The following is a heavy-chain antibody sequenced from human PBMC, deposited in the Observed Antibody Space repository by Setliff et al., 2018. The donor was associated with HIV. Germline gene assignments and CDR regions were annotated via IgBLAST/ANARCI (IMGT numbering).Heavy chain of an antibody. V-gene: IGHV3-30*02. Sequence: AGGSLRLSCEASGLTFSSYAMHWVRQAPGKGLEWVAFLRFDGSNQYYADSVKGRFTISRDNSRNTLYLQMHSLTPEDTAVYYCAKDVARRLAAIGRRGFFDSWGQGTLVTVSS. D-gene: IGHD6-13*01. J-gene: IGHJ4*02. CDR3: AKDVARRLAAIGRRGFFDS. CDR2: LRFDGSNQ. CDR1: GLTFSSYA.